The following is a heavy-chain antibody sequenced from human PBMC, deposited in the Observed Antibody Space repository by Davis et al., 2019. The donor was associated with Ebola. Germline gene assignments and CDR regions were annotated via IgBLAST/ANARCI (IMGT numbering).Heavy chain of an antibody. V-gene: IGHV2-5*08. D-gene: IGHD3-10*01. CDR3: AHRAVGYNWFDP. CDR1: GFSLNSNAMC. CDR2: IYWNDDK. J-gene: IGHJ5*02. Sequence: SGPTLVKPTQTLTLTCTFSGFSLNSNAMCVTWIRQPPGKALEWPALIYWNDDKRYSPSLKSRLTITKDTSKNQVVLTMTNMDPVDTATYYCAHRAVGYNWFDPWGQGTLVAVSS.